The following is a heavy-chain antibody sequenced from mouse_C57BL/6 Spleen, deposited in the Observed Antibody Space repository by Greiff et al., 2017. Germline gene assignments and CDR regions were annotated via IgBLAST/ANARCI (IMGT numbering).Heavy chain of an antibody. J-gene: IGHJ1*03. Sequence: VKLQESGAELMKPGASVKLSCKATGYTFTGYWIEWVKQRPGHGLEWIGEILPGSGSTNYNEKFKGKATFTADTSSNTAYMQLSSLTTEDSAIYYCARFMDYDVDFDVWGTGTTVTVSS. CDR2: ILPGSGST. D-gene: IGHD2-4*01. CDR3: ARFMDYDVDFDV. CDR1: GYTFTGYW. V-gene: IGHV1-9*01.